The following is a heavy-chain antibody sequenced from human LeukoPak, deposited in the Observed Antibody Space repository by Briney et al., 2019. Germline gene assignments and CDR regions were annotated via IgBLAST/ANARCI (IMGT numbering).Heavy chain of an antibody. CDR1: GFTFSSYW. CDR3: ARDRGYSLDY. V-gene: IGHV3-74*01. J-gene: IGHJ4*02. Sequence: GGSLRLSCAASGFTFSSYWMHWVRQAPGKGLVWVSLIVSDGSRTTYADSVKGRFTISRDNAKNTLYLEMNSLRAEDTAVYYCARDRGYSLDYWGQGTLVTVSS. CDR2: IVSDGSRT. D-gene: IGHD1-26*01.